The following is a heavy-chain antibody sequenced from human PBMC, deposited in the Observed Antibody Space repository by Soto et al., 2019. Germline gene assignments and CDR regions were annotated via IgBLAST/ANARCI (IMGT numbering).Heavy chain of an antibody. CDR2: IKVDSGYT. D-gene: IGHD3-9*01. Sequence: QLQLVQSAAEVKKPGASVRVSCKAYGYPFIKYGISWIRQAPEQGLEWMGWIKVDSGYTNYAQNFQGRVTMTADTSSYTAFMELRSLRLDDTAVYFCATSYDTGFDPWGQGTLVSVSS. J-gene: IGHJ5*02. CDR1: GYPFIKYG. CDR3: ATSYDTGFDP. V-gene: IGHV1-18*04.